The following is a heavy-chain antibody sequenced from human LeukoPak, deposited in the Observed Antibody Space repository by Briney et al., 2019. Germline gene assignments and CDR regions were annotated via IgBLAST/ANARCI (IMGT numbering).Heavy chain of an antibody. D-gene: IGHD3-10*01. J-gene: IGHJ4*02. CDR1: EFTFSNYG. CDR2: IWFDGSNK. Sequence: PGRSLKLSCAASEFTFSNYGMHWVRQAPGKGLEWVAFIWFDGSNKYYADSVKGRFTISRDNSKSTLYLQMNSLRAEDTAVYYCASAGPIIIGLDYRGQGTLVTVSS. V-gene: IGHV3-33*01. CDR3: ASAGPIIIGLDY.